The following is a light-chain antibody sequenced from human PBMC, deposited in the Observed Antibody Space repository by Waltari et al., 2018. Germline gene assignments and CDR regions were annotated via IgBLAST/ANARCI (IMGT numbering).Light chain of an antibody. CDR2: ENT. Sequence: QSVLTQPPSVSAAPGQRVTIPCSGGSSNIGNNYVSWYRQFPGTAPKHLIYENTGGPSGFPGRLSGSKSGTSATLDITGLQAGDEADYYCGTWDSSLSGAVFGGGTHLTVL. V-gene: IGLV1-51*02. CDR1: SSNIGNNY. J-gene: IGLJ7*01. CDR3: GTWDSSLSGAV.